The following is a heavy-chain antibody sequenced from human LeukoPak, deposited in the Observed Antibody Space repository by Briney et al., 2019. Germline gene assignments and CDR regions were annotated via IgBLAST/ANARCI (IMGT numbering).Heavy chain of an antibody. CDR2: IILILGIA. V-gene: IGHV1-69*04. D-gene: IGHD5-18*01. J-gene: IGHJ6*02. Sequence: ASVTVSFKASGGSFSSYALSWVRQAPGQGLEWMGRIILILGIANYAKKYQGRVTIPADKSTSTAYMELSSLRSEDTAVYYCARVDTAYYYGMDVWGQGTTVTVSS. CDR1: GGSFSSYA. CDR3: ARVDTAYYYGMDV.